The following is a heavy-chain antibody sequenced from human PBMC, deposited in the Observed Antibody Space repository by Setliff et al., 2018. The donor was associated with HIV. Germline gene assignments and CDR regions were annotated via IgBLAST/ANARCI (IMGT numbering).Heavy chain of an antibody. CDR1: GGSISSHY. CDR2: IHHTGHI. J-gene: IGHJ4*02. Sequence: SETLSLTCTVSGGSISSHYWNWIRQPPGKGLEWIGEIHHTGHINYNPSFKSRVTMSLDMSTNPFSLKMASMTAADSAVYYCARFDVTPMTTRDYWGQGTQVTVSS. CDR3: ARFDVTPMTTRDY. D-gene: IGHD4-17*01. V-gene: IGHV4-34*01.